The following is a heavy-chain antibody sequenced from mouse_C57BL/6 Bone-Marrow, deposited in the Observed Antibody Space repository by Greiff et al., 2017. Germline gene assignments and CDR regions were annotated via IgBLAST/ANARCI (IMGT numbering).Heavy chain of an antibody. Sequence: EVQGVESGGGLVQSGRSLRLSCATSGFTFSDFYMEWVRQAPGKGLEWIAASRNKANDYTTEYSASVKGRFIVSRDTSQSILYLQMNALRAEDTAIYYCARDASYSFDVWGTGTTVTVSS. CDR2: SRNKANDYTT. CDR1: GFTFSDFY. D-gene: IGHD6-5*01. CDR3: ARDASYSFDV. V-gene: IGHV7-1*01. J-gene: IGHJ1*03.